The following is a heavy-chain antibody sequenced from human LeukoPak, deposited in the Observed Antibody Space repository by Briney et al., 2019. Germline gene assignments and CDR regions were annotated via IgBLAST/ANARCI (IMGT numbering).Heavy chain of an antibody. V-gene: IGHV3-30*09. J-gene: IGHJ3*02. Sequence: PGGSLRLSCAASGFDFSSYAMHWVRQAPGKGLEWVAVISYDGSNKYYADSVKGRFAISRDNSKNTLYLQMNSLRAEDTAVYYCARWEMAIGGAFDIWGQGTMVTVSS. D-gene: IGHD5-24*01. CDR1: GFDFSSYA. CDR3: ARWEMAIGGAFDI. CDR2: ISYDGSNK.